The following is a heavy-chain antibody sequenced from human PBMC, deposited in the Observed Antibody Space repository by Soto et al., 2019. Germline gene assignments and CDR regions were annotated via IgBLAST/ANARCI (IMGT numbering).Heavy chain of an antibody. J-gene: IGHJ4*02. Sequence: QVQLVQSGAEVKKPGSSVKVSCKASGGTFSSYTISWVRQAPGQGLEWMGRIIPILGTANYAQKYQGRVTITADKSTSTAYMELSSLRSEDTAVYYCARDSVVVPAAEIYFDYWGQGTLVTVSS. V-gene: IGHV1-69*08. CDR3: ARDSVVVPAAEIYFDY. CDR2: IIPILGTA. CDR1: GGTFSSYT. D-gene: IGHD2-2*01.